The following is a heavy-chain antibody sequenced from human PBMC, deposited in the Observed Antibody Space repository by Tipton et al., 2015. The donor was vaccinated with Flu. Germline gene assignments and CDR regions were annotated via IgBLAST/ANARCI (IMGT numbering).Heavy chain of an antibody. CDR1: GYTFTSYD. V-gene: IGHV1-8*01. CDR3: ARTSASSADMDV. Sequence: QSGAEVKKPGASVKVSCKASGYTFTSYDINWVRQATGQGLEWMGWMNPNSGNTGYAQKFQGRVTMTRNTSISTAYMELSSLRSVDTAGSCCARTSASSADMDVRGKGTPVTVSS. D-gene: IGHD3-22*01. J-gene: IGHJ6*03. CDR2: MNPNSGNT.